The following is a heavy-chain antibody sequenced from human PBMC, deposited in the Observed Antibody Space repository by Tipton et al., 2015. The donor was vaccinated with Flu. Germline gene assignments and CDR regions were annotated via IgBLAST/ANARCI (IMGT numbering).Heavy chain of an antibody. CDR3: VRPQVSDGMPAAFFFDD. CDR1: GYILSSDW. CDR2: ISPGASHG. D-gene: IGHD2-2*01. V-gene: IGHV5-51*03. Sequence: VQLVQSGAEVTQPGKSLRISCEASGYILSSDWIGWVRQMPGKGLEWMGAISPGASHGTYSPPFQGQVTISVDTSINTAYLQWSSLRASDTAMYYCVRPQVSDGMPAAFFFDDWGQGTLVTVSS. J-gene: IGHJ4*02.